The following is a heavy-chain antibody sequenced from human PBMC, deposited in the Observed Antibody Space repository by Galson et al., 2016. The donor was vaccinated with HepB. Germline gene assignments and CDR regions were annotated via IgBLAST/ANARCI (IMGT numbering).Heavy chain of an antibody. D-gene: IGHD2-15*01. Sequence: QSGAEVKKPGESLKTSCKGSGYSFTSYWIGWVRQMPGKGLEWLGIIYPGDSDKRYSPSFQGQVTISADKSISTAHLQWSSLKASRIGMYYCARPPLVGAANPFDFWGQGTLVTVSS. J-gene: IGHJ4*02. V-gene: IGHV5-51*01. CDR1: GYSFTSYW. CDR2: IYPGDSDK. CDR3: ARPPLVGAANPFDF.